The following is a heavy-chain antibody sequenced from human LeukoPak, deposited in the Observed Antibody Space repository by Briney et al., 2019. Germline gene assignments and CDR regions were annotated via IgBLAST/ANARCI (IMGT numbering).Heavy chain of an antibody. Sequence: PGGSLRLSCEGSGFTFSNYWMSWVRQAPGKGLEWVANIQQHGSETYYGDSVKGRFTISRDNAKNSLYLQMNSLRAEDTAVYYCARGVAAAGTADYWGQGTLVTVSS. CDR2: IQQHGSET. D-gene: IGHD6-13*01. CDR1: GFTFSNYW. J-gene: IGHJ4*02. CDR3: ARGVAAAGTADY. V-gene: IGHV3-7*03.